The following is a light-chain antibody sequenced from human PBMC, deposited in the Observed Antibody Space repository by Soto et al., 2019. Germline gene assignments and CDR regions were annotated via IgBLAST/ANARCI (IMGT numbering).Light chain of an antibody. CDR1: QSISSY. CDR3: LQDINYPWT. J-gene: IGKJ1*01. Sequence: IQMTQSPSTLSGSVGDRVTITCQASQSISSYLNWYQQKPGKAPKLLIYDASSLESGVPPRFSGSGSGTDFTLAISSLQPEDSATYYCLQDINYPWTFGQGAKVDI. V-gene: IGKV1-6*01. CDR2: DAS.